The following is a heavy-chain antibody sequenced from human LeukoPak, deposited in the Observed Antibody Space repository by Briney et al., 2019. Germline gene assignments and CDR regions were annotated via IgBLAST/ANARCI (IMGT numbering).Heavy chain of an antibody. V-gene: IGHV1-69*05. CDR2: IIPIFGTA. J-gene: IGHJ6*03. CDR1: GGTFSSYA. D-gene: IGHD3-3*01. CDR3: ARDVSDFRSFSKYYYMDV. Sequence: SVKVSCKASGGTFSSYAISWVRQAPGQGLEWMGGIIPIFGTANYAQQLQGRVTMTTDTSTSTAYMELRSLRSDDTAVYYCARDVSDFRSFSKYYYMDVWGKGTTVTVSS.